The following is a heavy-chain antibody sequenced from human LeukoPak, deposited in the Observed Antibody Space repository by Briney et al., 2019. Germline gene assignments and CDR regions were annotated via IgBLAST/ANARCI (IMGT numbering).Heavy chain of an antibody. Sequence: ASVKVSCKASGYTFTGYYMHWVRQAPGQGLEWMGWINPNSGGTNYAQKFQGRVTMTRDTSISTAYTELSRLRSDDTAVYYCAPSYSGSYFTVYHWGQGTLVTVSS. CDR1: GYTFTGYY. V-gene: IGHV1-2*02. J-gene: IGHJ5*02. D-gene: IGHD1-26*01. CDR2: INPNSGGT. CDR3: APSYSGSYFTVYH.